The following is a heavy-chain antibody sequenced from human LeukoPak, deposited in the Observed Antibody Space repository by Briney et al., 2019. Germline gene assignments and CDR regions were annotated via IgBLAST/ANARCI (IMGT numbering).Heavy chain of an antibody. CDR1: GFTLSGDY. V-gene: IGHV3-53*01. Sequence: GGSLRLSCAASGFTLSGDYMRWVRQAPGKGLEWVSVIFGAATTYYADSVKGRFTVSRDNSKNTLYLQMNSLRAEDTAVYYCARAIRFVGYFDYWGQGTLVTVST. J-gene: IGHJ4*02. CDR2: IFGAATT. D-gene: IGHD3-3*01. CDR3: ARAIRFVGYFDY.